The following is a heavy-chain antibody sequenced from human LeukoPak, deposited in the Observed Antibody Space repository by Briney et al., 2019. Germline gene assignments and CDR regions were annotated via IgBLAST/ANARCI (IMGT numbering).Heavy chain of an antibody. CDR2: IYHSGST. V-gene: IGHV4-38-2*02. J-gene: IGHJ5*02. CDR3: ARDVVPPRGYCSSTSCFSPLFDP. Sequence: SETLSLTCAVSGYSISSGYYWGWIRQPPGKGLEWIGSIYHSGSTYYNPSLKSRVTISVDTSKNQFSLKLSSVTAADTAVYYCARDVVPPRGYCSSTSCFSPLFDPWGQGTLVTVSS. D-gene: IGHD2-2*01. CDR1: GYSISSGYY.